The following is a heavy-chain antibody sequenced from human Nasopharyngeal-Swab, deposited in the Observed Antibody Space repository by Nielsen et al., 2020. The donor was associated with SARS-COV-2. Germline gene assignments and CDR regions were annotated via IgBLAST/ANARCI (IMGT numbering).Heavy chain of an antibody. V-gene: IGHV4-34*01. CDR2: INHSGST. Sequence: SETLSLTCAVYGGSFSGYYWSWIRQPPGKGLEWIGEINHSGSTNYNPSLKSRVTISVDTSKNQFSLKLSSVTAADTAVYYCAALKYCSGGSCYSFRTVGAFDIWGQGTMVTVSS. D-gene: IGHD2-15*01. CDR1: GGSFSGYY. CDR3: AALKYCSGGSCYSFRTVGAFDI. J-gene: IGHJ3*02.